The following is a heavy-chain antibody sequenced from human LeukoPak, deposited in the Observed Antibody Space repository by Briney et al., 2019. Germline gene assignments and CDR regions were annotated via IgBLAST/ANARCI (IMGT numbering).Heavy chain of an antibody. CDR2: ISDDGSSE. D-gene: IGHD4-23*01. J-gene: IGHJ4*02. CDR3: AKEADYGGFDY. Sequence: PGRSLRLSCAASGFTFRSYALHWVRQAPGKGLEWVTLISDDGSSENYADSVKGRFTISRDNSKNTLYLQMNSLRAEDTAVYYCAKEADYGGFDYWGQGTLVTVSS. V-gene: IGHV3-30*07. CDR1: GFTFRSYA.